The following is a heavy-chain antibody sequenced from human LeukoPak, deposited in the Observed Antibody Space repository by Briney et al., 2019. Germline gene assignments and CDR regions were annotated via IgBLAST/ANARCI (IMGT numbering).Heavy chain of an antibody. CDR1: GGSISSGGYY. D-gene: IGHD2-15*01. V-gene: IGHV4-31*03. Sequence: SQTLSLTCTVSGGSISSGGYYWSWIRQHPGKGPEWIGYIYYSGSTYYNPSLKSRVTISVDTSKNQFSLKLSSVTAADTAVYYCAALNFSRWWYRDYWGQGTLVTVSS. CDR3: AALNFSRWWYRDY. J-gene: IGHJ4*02. CDR2: IYYSGST.